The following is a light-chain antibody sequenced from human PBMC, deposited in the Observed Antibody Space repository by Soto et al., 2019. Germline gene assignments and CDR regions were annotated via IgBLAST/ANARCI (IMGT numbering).Light chain of an antibody. CDR2: DVS. V-gene: IGLV2-11*01. Sequence: QPVLTQPRSVCGSPGQSFTISCTGTISDVGAFNFVSWYQHHPGKAPKLMIYDVSKRPSGVPDRFSGSKYGNTASLTISGLLADDEADYYCSSYADRDTLVFGGGTKVTGL. CDR1: ISDVGAFNF. CDR3: SSYADRDTLV. J-gene: IGLJ2*01.